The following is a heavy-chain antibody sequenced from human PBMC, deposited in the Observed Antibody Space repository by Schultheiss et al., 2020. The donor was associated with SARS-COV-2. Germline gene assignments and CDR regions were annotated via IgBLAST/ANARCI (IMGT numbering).Heavy chain of an antibody. CDR2: INHSGST. Sequence: ESLKISCAVYGGSFSGYYWSWIRQPPGKGLEWIGEINHSGSTNYNPSLKSRVTISVDTSKNQFSLKLSSVTAADTAVYYCARGGFWGQGTLVTVSS. J-gene: IGHJ4*02. V-gene: IGHV4-34*01. CDR1: GGSFSGYY. CDR3: ARGGF.